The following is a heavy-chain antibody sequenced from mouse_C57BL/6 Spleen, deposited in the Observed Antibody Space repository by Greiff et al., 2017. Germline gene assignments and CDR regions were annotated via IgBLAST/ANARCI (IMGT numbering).Heavy chain of an antibody. V-gene: IGHV1-22*01. CDR2: INPNNGGT. CDR1: GYTFTDYN. CDR3: ARWNYGSSFSFDY. D-gene: IGHD1-1*01. J-gene: IGHJ2*01. Sequence: VQLQQSGPELVKPGASVKMSCKASGYTFTDYNMHWVKQSHGKSLEWIGYINPNNGGTSYNQKFKGKATLTVNKSSSTAYMELRSLTSEDSAVYYCARWNYGSSFSFDYWGQGTTLTVSS.